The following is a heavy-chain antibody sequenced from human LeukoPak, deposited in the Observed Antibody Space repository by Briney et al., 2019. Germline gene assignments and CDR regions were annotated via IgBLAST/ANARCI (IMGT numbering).Heavy chain of an antibody. CDR1: GTTVSIDY. D-gene: IGHD4-17*01. CDR2: IHNSGSS. Sequence: SETLSLTCTVSGTTVSIDYWSWIRQPPGKGREWVGSIHNSGSSKYNSSLNNRVTISLDKSKNQFSLSLTSVTVADTAVYYCARENGDYALDYWGQGTLVTVSS. CDR3: ARENGDYALDY. V-gene: IGHV4-59*02. J-gene: IGHJ4*02.